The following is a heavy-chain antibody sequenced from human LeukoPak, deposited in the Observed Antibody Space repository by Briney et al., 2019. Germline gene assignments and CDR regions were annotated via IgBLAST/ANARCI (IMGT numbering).Heavy chain of an antibody. CDR3: ARADILTGAFDY. J-gene: IGHJ4*02. D-gene: IGHD3-9*01. Sequence: ASVKVSCKASGYTLTSYAMHWVRQAPGQRLEWMGWINAGNGNTKYSQKFQGRVTITRDTSASTAYMELSSLRFEDTAVYYCARADILTGAFDYWGQGTLVTVSS. CDR1: GYTLTSYA. CDR2: INAGNGNT. V-gene: IGHV1-3*01.